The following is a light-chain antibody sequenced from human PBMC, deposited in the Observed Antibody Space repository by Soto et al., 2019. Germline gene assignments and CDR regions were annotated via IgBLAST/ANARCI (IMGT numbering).Light chain of an antibody. V-gene: IGLV2-14*01. Sequence: QSALTQPASVSGSPGQSITISCTGTSSDIGGYNSVSWYQQHPGKAPKLVIYDVGNRPSGVSDRFSGSKSGNTASLTISGLQAEDEADYYCCSYTSSRTYVFGAGTKVTVL. CDR3: CSYTSSRTYV. CDR2: DVG. J-gene: IGLJ1*01. CDR1: SSDIGGYNS.